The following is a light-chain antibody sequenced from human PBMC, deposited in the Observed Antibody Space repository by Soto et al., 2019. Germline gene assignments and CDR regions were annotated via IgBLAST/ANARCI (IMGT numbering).Light chain of an antibody. CDR1: SSDVGGYIY. CDR2: DVT. CDR3: SSYATSSSYV. Sequence: ALAQPASVSGSPGQSITISCTGTSSDVGGYIYVSWYQQHPGKAPKLMIYDVTSRPSGVSYRFSGSKSGNTASLTISGLQAEDEADYYCSSYATSSSYVFGTGTKVTVL. V-gene: IGLV2-14*01. J-gene: IGLJ1*01.